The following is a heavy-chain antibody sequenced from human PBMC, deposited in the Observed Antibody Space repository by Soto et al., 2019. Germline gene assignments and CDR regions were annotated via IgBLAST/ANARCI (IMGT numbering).Heavy chain of an antibody. CDR2: ISHDGSST. Sequence: EVQLVESGGGLIQPGGSLRLSCTASGFPFSDLWMHWVRQAPGKGLEWVSRISHDGSSTSHADSVRGRFSISRDNDKNTVYLQMNSLRAEDTAVYYCTSLSVAVDYFAFDIWGQGTVVTVS. D-gene: IGHD6-19*01. CDR3: TSLSVAVDYFAFDI. V-gene: IGHV3-74*01. CDR1: GFPFSDLW. J-gene: IGHJ3*02.